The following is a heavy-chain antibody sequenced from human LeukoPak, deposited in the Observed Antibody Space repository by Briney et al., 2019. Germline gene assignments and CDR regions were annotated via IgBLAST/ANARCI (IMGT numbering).Heavy chain of an antibody. D-gene: IGHD5-12*01. CDR3: ARSSGYSGYDHTGYYYYMDV. Sequence: GRSLRLSCAASGFTFSSYAMHWVRQAPGKGLEWVAVISYDGSNKYYADSVKGRFTISRDNSKNTLYLQMNSLRAEDTAVYYCARSSGYSGYDHTGYYYYMDVWGKGTTVTVSS. CDR1: GFTFSSYA. V-gene: IGHV3-30*04. CDR2: ISYDGSNK. J-gene: IGHJ6*03.